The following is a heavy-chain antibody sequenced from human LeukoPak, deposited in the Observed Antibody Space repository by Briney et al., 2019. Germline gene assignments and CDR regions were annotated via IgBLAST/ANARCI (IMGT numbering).Heavy chain of an antibody. Sequence: GGSLRLSCAASGFTFSTYSMNWVRQAPGKGLEWVSSISNSGTYIYYADSVKGRFTISRDNAKNSLYLQMNSLRAEDTAVYYCARGPLATAGTMGLDYWGQGTLVPVSS. CDR2: ISNSGTYI. CDR1: GFTFSTYS. V-gene: IGHV3-21*01. D-gene: IGHD6-13*01. CDR3: ARGPLATAGTMGLDY. J-gene: IGHJ4*02.